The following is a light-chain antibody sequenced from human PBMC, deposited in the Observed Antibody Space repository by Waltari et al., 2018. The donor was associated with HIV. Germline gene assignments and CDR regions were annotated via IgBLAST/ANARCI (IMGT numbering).Light chain of an antibody. CDR3: QQYYHVPYT. CDR2: WAS. Sequence: DVVVTQSPDSLAVSLGERATLNCRSSQSILYSSNNQNYLAWYQQKPGQRPKLLIYWASARQSGVPDRFSGNGSGTGFTLTISSLQAEDVAVYYCQQYYHVPYTFGLGTKLEIK. CDR1: QSILYSSNNQNY. V-gene: IGKV4-1*01. J-gene: IGKJ2*01.